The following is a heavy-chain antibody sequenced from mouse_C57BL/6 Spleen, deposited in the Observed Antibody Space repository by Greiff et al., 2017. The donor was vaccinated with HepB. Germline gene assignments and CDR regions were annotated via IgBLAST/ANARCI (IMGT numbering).Heavy chain of an antibody. V-gene: IGHV1-69*01. CDR1: GYTFTSYW. Sequence: QVQLQQPGAELVMPGASVKLSCKASGYTFTSYWMHWVKQRPGQGLEWIGEIDPSDSYTNYNQKFKGKSTLTVDKSSSTAYMQLSSLTSEDSAVYYCASWDGYYSFDYWGQGTTLTVSS. J-gene: IGHJ2*01. CDR2: IDPSDSYT. CDR3: ASWDGYYSFDY. D-gene: IGHD2-3*01.